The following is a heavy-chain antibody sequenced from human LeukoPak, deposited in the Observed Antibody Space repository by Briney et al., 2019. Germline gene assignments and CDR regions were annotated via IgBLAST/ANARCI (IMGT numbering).Heavy chain of an antibody. CDR3: ARDDDTYQLRS. CDR2: IHHSGST. Sequence: SETPSLTCSVSGYFITSGFYWGWIRQPPGKGLEWIGSIHHSGSTYYNPSLKSRVTISADTSKNHFFLKLSSVTAAGTAMYYCARDDDTYQLRSWGQGTLVTVSS. CDR1: GYFITSGFY. D-gene: IGHD2-2*01. J-gene: IGHJ5*02. V-gene: IGHV4-38-2*02.